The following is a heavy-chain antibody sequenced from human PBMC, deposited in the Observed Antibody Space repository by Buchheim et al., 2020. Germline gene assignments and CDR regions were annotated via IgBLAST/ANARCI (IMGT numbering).Heavy chain of an antibody. CDR3: ARTSSFDY. J-gene: IGHJ4*02. CDR2: INPDSGGT. V-gene: IGHV1-2*02. Sequence: QVQLVQSGAEVKKPGASVKVSCKASGFTLTGYYMHWVRQAPGQGLEWMGWINPDSGGTNYAQKFQGRGTMTRDTSINTDNMELSSLTSDDSAVYYCARTSSFDYWGQGTL. CDR1: GFTLTGYY.